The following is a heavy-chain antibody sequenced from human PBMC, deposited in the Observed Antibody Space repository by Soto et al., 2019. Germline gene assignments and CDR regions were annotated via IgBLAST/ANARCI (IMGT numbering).Heavy chain of an antibody. J-gene: IGHJ3*02. Sequence: SETLSLTCTVSGGSISSSSYYWGWIRQPPGEGLEWIGSIYYSGSTYCNPSLKSRVTISVDTSKNQFSLKLSSVTAADTAVYYCAKGGSGSYSNAFDIWGQGTMVT. CDR1: GGSISSSSYY. CDR3: AKGGSGSYSNAFDI. V-gene: IGHV4-39*01. CDR2: IYYSGST. D-gene: IGHD3-10*01.